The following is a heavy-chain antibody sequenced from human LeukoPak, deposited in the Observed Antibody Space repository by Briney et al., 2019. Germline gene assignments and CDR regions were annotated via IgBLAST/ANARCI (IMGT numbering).Heavy chain of an antibody. Sequence: ASVKVSCKASGGTFSNYAINWVRQAPGQGLEWMGGIVPIFDIVNYAQNFQGRVTITADESTSTAYVELSSLRSEDTAVYFCARAGEYCSGSSCYSGVYFDYWGQGTLVTVSS. J-gene: IGHJ4*02. CDR2: IVPIFDIV. V-gene: IGHV1-69*13. D-gene: IGHD2-15*01. CDR3: ARAGEYCSGSSCYSGVYFDY. CDR1: GGTFSNYA.